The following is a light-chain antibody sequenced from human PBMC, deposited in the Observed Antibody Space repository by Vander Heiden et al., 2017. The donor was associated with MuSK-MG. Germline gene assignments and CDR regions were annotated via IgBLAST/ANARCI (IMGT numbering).Light chain of an antibody. J-gene: IGKJ5*01. CDR3: QQYGS. CDR1: QSVSSSY. Sequence: ASQSVSSSYLAWYQQKPGQAPRLLIYGASSRATGIPDRFSGSGSGTDFTLTISRLEPEDFAGYYGQQYGSFGQGTRLEIK. CDR2: GAS. V-gene: IGKV3-20*01.